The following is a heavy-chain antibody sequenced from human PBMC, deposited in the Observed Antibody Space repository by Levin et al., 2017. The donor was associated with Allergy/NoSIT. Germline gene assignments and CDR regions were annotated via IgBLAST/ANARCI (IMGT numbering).Heavy chain of an antibody. CDR1: GYSFTNHW. CDR3: GRRGSYGSGSPYFDY. V-gene: IGHV5-10-1*01. Sequence: GASVKVSCKGSGYSFTNHWINWVRQMPGKGLEWMGRIDPSDSYTDYSPSLQGHVTISADKSVSTAYLQWSSLKASDTAIYFCGRRGSYGSGSPYFDYWGQGTLVTVSS. J-gene: IGHJ4*02. D-gene: IGHD3-10*01. CDR2: IDPSDSYT.